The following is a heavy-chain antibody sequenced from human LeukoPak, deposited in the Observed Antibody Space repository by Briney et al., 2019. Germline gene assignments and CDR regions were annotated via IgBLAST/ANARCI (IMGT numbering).Heavy chain of an antibody. CDR3: ARVITIFGVVPPNYYYYYMDV. J-gene: IGHJ6*03. CDR2: IIPIFGTA. CDR1: GGTFSSYA. V-gene: IGHV1-69*05. D-gene: IGHD3-3*01. Sequence: SVKVSCKASGGTFSSYAISWVRQAPGQGLEWMGGIIPIFGTANYAQKFRGRVTITTDESTSTAYMELSSLRSEDTAVYYCARVITIFGVVPPNYYYYYMDVWGKGTTVTVSS.